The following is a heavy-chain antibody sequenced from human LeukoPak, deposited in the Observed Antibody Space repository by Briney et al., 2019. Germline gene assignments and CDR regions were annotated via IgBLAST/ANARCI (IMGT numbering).Heavy chain of an antibody. D-gene: IGHD3-10*01. Sequence: GGSLRLSCAASGFTFSSYAMSWVRQAPGKGLEWVSAISGSGGSTYYADSVKGRFTISRDNSKNTLYLQMYSLRAEDTAVYYCGRSLITMVRGVIAYWGQGTLVTVSS. CDR2: ISGSGGST. V-gene: IGHV3-23*01. CDR3: GRSLITMVRGVIAY. J-gene: IGHJ4*02. CDR1: GFTFSSYA.